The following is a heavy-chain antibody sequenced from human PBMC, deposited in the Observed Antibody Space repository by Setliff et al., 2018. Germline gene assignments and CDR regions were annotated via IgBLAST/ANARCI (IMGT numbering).Heavy chain of an antibody. V-gene: IGHV4-30-4*08. CDR3: ARQLYYYGTPGYFDY. CDR1: GGSISSGDYY. CDR2: TYYSGNT. D-gene: IGHD3-10*01. Sequence: PSETLSLTCTVSGGSISSGDYYWTWIRQPPGKGLEWIGFTYYSGNTFYNPSLKSRLTISVDTSKNLFSLKLSSVTAADTAVYYCARQLYYYGTPGYFDYWGQGTLVTVSS. J-gene: IGHJ4*02.